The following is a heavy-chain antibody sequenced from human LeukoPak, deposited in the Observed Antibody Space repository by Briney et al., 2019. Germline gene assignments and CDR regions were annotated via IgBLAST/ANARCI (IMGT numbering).Heavy chain of an antibody. CDR2: INHSGRT. CDR3: ARGDFWCGYPRLRAFDI. J-gene: IGHJ3*02. D-gene: IGHD3-3*01. CDR1: GVSFSGYY. Sequence: PSETLSLTCAVYGVSFSGYYWSWTRQPPGKGLEWIGEINHSGRTNYNPSLKSRVTISADTSKNQFSLKLSSVTVADTAVYYCARGDFWCGYPRLRAFDIWGQGTMVTVSS. V-gene: IGHV4-34*01.